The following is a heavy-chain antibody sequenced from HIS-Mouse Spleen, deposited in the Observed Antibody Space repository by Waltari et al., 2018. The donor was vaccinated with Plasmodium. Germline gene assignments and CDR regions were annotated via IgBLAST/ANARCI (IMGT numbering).Heavy chain of an antibody. J-gene: IGHJ4*02. CDR1: GFNSNNYA. CDR2: ISYDGSNK. D-gene: IGHD2-15*01. Sequence: QVQLAQSGGGVVPPGRSLGPSCAAPGFNSNNYAMHWFRQAPGKGVEWVAVISYDGSNKYYADSVKGRFTISRDNSKNTLYLQMNSLRAEDTAVYYCARDRRLAFDYWGQGTLVTVSS. V-gene: IGHV3-30-3*01. CDR3: ARDRRLAFDY.